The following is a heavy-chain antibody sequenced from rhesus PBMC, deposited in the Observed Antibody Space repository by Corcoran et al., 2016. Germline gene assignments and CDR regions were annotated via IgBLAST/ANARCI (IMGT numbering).Heavy chain of an antibody. CDR3: LRDWGAERY. CDR1: GGSISSNY. J-gene: IGHJ4*01. V-gene: IGHV4-173*01. D-gene: IGHD2-33*01. CDR2: ISGSSGST. Sequence: QLQLQESGPGLVKPSETLPLTCAVSGGSISSNYWSWIRQPPGKGLEWIGRISGSSGSTDYNPSRTSRVTLSTDTSKSQFYLKLNSMTAADTAVYYCLRDWGAERYWGQGVLVTVSS.